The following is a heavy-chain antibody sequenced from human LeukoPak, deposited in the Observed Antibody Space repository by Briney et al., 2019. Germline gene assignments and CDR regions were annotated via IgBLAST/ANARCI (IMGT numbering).Heavy chain of an antibody. CDR2: IYYSGST. V-gene: IGHV4-59*01. CDR1: GGSISSYY. J-gene: IGHJ3*02. Sequence: SETLSLTCTVSGGSISSYYWSWIRQPPGKGLEWIGYIYYSGSTNYNPSLKSRVTISVDTSKNQFSLKLSSVTAADTAVYYCARDQRYSGSYYESGDAFDIWGRGTMVTVSS. D-gene: IGHD1-26*01. CDR3: ARDQRYSGSYYESGDAFDI.